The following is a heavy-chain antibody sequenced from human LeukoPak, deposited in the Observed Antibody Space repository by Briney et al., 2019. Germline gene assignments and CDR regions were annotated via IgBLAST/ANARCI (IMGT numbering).Heavy chain of an antibody. Sequence: GGSLRLSCAASGFTFSSYAMHWVRQAPGKGLEWVAVISYDGSNKYYADSVKGRFTISRDNSKNTLYLQMNSLRAEDTAVYYCARDPPSGSYHNDAFDIWGQGTMVTVSS. CDR2: ISYDGSNK. D-gene: IGHD1-26*01. CDR1: GFTFSSYA. V-gene: IGHV3-30-3*01. CDR3: ARDPPSGSYHNDAFDI. J-gene: IGHJ3*02.